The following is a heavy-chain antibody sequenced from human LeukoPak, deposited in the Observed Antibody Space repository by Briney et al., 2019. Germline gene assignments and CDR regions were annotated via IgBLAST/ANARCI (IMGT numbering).Heavy chain of an antibody. CDR3: ARRRSSSSKSPGYFDY. CDR2: IYPGDSDT. V-gene: IGHV5-51*01. D-gene: IGHD6-6*01. CDR1: GYSFASYW. Sequence: GESLKISCKGSGYSFASYWIGWVRQMPGKGLEWMGIIYPGDSDTRYSPSFQGQVTISADKSISTAYLQWGSLKASDTAMYYCARRRSSSSKSPGYFDYWGQGTLVTVSS. J-gene: IGHJ4*02.